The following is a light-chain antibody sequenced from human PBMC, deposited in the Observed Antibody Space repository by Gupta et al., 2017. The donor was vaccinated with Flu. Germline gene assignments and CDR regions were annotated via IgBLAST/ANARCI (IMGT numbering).Light chain of an antibody. CDR1: NVGSKS. J-gene: IGLJ2*01. V-gene: IGLV3-21*03. CDR3: QVWEGGGDLGV. Sequence: GKTARITGSGNNVGSKSVPWYQQKPGQAPVVIVYDDSDRPSGIPERFSGSNSGNTATLTISGVEAGDEADYYCQVWEGGGDLGVFGGGSKLTVL. CDR2: DDS.